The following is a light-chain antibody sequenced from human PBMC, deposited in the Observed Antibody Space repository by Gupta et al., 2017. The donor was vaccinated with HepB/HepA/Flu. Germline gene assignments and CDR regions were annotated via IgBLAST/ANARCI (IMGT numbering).Light chain of an antibody. CDR2: SAS. CDR3: QQAHSFPLS. CDR1: QGISTW. Sequence: DIQMTQSPSSVSASVGDRVTITCRASQGISTWLAWYQQKPGNAPKLLIYSASTVQSGVPSSFSGSGYGTDFTLTISSRQPEDFATYYCQQAHSFPLSFGGGTKVEIK. J-gene: IGKJ4*01. V-gene: IGKV1-12*01.